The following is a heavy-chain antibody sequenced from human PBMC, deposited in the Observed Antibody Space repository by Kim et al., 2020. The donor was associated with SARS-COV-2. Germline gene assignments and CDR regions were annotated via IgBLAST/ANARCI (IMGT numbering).Heavy chain of an antibody. V-gene: IGHV1-18*01. J-gene: IGHJ3*02. CDR3: ARDLGSGCQIDI. D-gene: IGHD6-19*01. Sequence: NYAQKLQGGVTMTTDTSKSTAYMELRSLGCDDTAVYYCARDLGSGCQIDIWGQGTMVTVSS.